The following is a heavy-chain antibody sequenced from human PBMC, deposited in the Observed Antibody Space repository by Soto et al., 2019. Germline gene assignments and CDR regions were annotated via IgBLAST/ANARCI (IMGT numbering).Heavy chain of an antibody. V-gene: IGHV4-59*01. CDR3: ARGTVGHGFDY. CDR1: GGSINSYY. Sequence: SETLSLTCIVSGGSINSYYWNWIRQPPGKGLEWIGYISYSGSTNYNSSLKSRVTISVDTSKNQFSLKLSSVTAADTAVYYCARGTVGHGFDYWGQGTLVTVSS. CDR2: ISYSGST. D-gene: IGHD4-4*01. J-gene: IGHJ4*02.